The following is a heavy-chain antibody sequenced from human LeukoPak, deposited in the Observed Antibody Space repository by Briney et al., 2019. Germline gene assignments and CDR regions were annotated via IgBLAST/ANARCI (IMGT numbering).Heavy chain of an antibody. D-gene: IGHD2-15*01. V-gene: IGHV4-34*01. CDR2: INHSGST. Sequence: SETLSLTCAVYGGSFSGYYWSWIRQPPGKGREWIGEINHSGSTNYNPSLKSRVTISVDTSKNQFSLKLSSVTAADTAVYYCARVFYGGYCSGGSCWYFDYWGQGTLVTVSS. J-gene: IGHJ4*02. CDR3: ARVFYGGYCSGGSCWYFDY. CDR1: GGSFSGYY.